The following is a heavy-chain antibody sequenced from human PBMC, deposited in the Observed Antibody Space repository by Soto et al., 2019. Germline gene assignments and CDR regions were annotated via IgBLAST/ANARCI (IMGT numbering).Heavy chain of an antibody. J-gene: IGHJ4*02. D-gene: IGHD3-22*01. CDR2: INAGNGNT. CDR1: GYTFPSYA. CDR3: ARDRVLAYYYDSSGYYYGDYFDY. V-gene: IGHV1-3*01. Sequence: GASVKVSCKASGYTFPSYAMHWVRQAPGQRLEWMGWINAGNGNTKYSQKFQGRVTITRDTSASTAYMELSSLRSEDTAVYYCARDRVLAYYYDSSGYYYGDYFDYWGQGTLVPV.